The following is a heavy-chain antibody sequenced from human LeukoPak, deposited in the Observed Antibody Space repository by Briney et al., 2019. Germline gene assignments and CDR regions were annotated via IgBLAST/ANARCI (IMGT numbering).Heavy chain of an antibody. CDR3: AKYGTSGYLDY. J-gene: IGHJ4*02. V-gene: IGHV4-59*02. D-gene: IGHD3-22*01. Sequence: SETLSLTCTVSGGSVSSYYWTWIRQPPGKGLEWIGYIHYSGTNDYNPSLRSRVTMSVDTSENQFSLRLRSVTAADTAVYYCAKYGTSGYLDYWGQGTLVTVSS. CDR2: IHYSGTN. CDR1: GGSVSSYY.